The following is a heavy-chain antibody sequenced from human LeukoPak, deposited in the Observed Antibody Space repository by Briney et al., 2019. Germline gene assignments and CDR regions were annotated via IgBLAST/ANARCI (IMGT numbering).Heavy chain of an antibody. D-gene: IGHD3-3*01. Sequence: SETLSLTCTVSGASISSYYWSWIRQPAGKGLEWIGRIYTSGSTSYDPSLKSRVTMSVDTSKNQFSLKLSSVTAADTAVYYCAAQLTVFGATFDYWGQGILVTVSS. CDR2: IYTSGST. J-gene: IGHJ4*02. CDR1: GASISSYY. CDR3: AAQLTVFGATFDY. V-gene: IGHV4-4*07.